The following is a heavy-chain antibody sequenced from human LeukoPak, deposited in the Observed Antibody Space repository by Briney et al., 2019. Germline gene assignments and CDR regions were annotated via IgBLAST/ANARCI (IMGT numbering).Heavy chain of an antibody. CDR2: IHTSGDT. CDR1: GLTGSHNY. CDR3: IVFGNSNH. V-gene: IGHV3-53*01. Sequence: GGSLRLSCAASGLTGSHNYVSWVRQAPGKGLEWVSAIHTSGDTCYADSVKGRFTISRDTSKNTLYLQINSLRVEDTAVYYCIVFGNSNHWGQGTLVTVSS. D-gene: IGHD4-23*01. J-gene: IGHJ5*02.